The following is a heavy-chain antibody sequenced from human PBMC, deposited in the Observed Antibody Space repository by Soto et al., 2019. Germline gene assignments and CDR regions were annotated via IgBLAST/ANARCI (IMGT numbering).Heavy chain of an antibody. CDR2: IFSSGTT. CDR1: GDSISSGNKY. CDR3: ARVPSPFDYYYAMDV. D-gene: IGHD3-16*01. J-gene: IGHJ6*02. V-gene: IGHV4-30-4*01. Sequence: SSETLSLTCTVSGDSISSGNKYWTWIRQPPGKGLEWIGYIFSSGTTYYNPSLKSRLTMALEASQNQFSLKVKSMTDADTAVYYCARVPSPFDYYYAMDVWGQGTTVTVSS.